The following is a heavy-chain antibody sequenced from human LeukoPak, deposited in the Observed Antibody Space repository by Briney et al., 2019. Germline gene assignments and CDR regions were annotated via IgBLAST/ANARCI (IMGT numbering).Heavy chain of an antibody. V-gene: IGHV4-59*01. Sequence: PSGTLSLTCTVSGFSISTYDRSWIRQPPGKGLEWVGYIYYSGTTNYYPSLKNRLSISIETSKNHSSLMLSNGPAADTSVYYYSRSSRITMVSGVMPYYYYYMDVWGKGTTVTISS. D-gene: IGHD3-10*01. CDR2: IYYSGTT. CDR1: GFSISTYD. J-gene: IGHJ6*03. CDR3: SRSSRITMVSGVMPYYYYYMDV.